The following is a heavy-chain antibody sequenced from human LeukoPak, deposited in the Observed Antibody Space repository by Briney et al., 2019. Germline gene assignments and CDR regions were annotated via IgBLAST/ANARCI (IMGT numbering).Heavy chain of an antibody. CDR2: VYSNNST. CDR1: GFTVSRNY. V-gene: IGHV3-53*01. J-gene: IGHJ4*02. Sequence: GGSLRLSCAASGFTVSRNYMTWVRQAPGKGLEWVSVVYSNNSTYYADSVKGRFTISRDSSNNTLYLQMNSLRVEDTAIYYCARGINMMIVAPGYWGQGTLVAVSS. CDR3: ARGINMMIVAPGY. D-gene: IGHD3-22*01.